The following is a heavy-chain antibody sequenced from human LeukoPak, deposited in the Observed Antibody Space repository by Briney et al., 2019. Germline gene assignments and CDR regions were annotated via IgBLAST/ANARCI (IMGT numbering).Heavy chain of an antibody. CDR1: GGSISSGGYY. Sequence: PSETLSLTCTVSGGSISSGGYYWSWIRQHPGKGLEWIGYIYYSGSTYCNPSLKSRVTISVDTSKNQFSLKLGSVTAADTAVYYCARGPEDDTVSHFDYWGQGTLVTVSS. D-gene: IGHD4-17*01. V-gene: IGHV4-31*03. CDR3: ARGPEDDTVSHFDY. J-gene: IGHJ4*02. CDR2: IYYSGST.